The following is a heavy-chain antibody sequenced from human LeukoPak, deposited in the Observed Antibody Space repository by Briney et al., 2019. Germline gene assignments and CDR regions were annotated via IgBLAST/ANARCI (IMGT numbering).Heavy chain of an antibody. V-gene: IGHV3-23*01. CDR1: GFTFSSYA. Sequence: GGSLRLSCAASGFTFSSYAMSWVRQAPGKGLEWVSSIRGSGSTSYYADSVKGRFTFSRDNSKNTLYLQMNSLRAEDTAVYYCARFRDKRSYYFDYWGQGTLVTVSS. CDR3: ARFRDKRSYYFDY. CDR2: IRGSGSTS. D-gene: IGHD1-26*01. J-gene: IGHJ4*02.